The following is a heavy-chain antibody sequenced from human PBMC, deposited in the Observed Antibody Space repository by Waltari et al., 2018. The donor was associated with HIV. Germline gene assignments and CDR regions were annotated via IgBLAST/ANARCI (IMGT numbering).Heavy chain of an antibody. CDR2: INPKNGDT. J-gene: IGHJ4*02. V-gene: IGHV1-2*02. CDR3: ARPSAFTIFGILTPFDY. CDR1: GSTFTHYS. Sequence: VHVVQSGAEVKKPGASVKVSCTTSGSTFTHYSLPRGRQAPGQGLQWMGWINPKNGDTKFAQKFQGRVTWTRDTSITTTYLELNSLRFDDAAIYYCARPSAFTIFGILTPFDYWGQGTLVTVSS. D-gene: IGHD3-3*01.